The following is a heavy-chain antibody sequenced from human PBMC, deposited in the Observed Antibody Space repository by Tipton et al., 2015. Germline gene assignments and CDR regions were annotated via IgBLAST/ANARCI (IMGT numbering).Heavy chain of an antibody. CDR2: INQSGSA. J-gene: IGHJ3*02. Sequence: TLSLTCAVYGESFSGYHWSWIRQPPGKGLGWIGEINQSGSANYNPSLKSRITMSVDTSKTQFSLKLSSVTAADTAVYYCARDRPGGRSGYDIGAFDIWGQGTMVTVSS. CDR3: ARDRPGGRSGYDIGAFDI. V-gene: IGHV4-34*10. CDR1: GESFSGYH. D-gene: IGHD5-12*01.